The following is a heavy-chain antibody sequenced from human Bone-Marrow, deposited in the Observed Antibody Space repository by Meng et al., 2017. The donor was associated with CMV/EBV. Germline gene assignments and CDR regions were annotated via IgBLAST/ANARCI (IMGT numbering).Heavy chain of an antibody. D-gene: IGHD1-26*01. CDR1: GFSVSSYY. Sequence: GESLKISCAASGFSVSSYYMSWVRQAPGKELEWVSIIYSGGDTYYADSVKGRFTISRGNSKNTLYLQMNSLRAEDTAVYYCAIEVELIESRDYWGQGTLVTVSS. CDR2: IYSGGDT. J-gene: IGHJ4*02. V-gene: IGHV3-66*02. CDR3: AIEVELIESRDY.